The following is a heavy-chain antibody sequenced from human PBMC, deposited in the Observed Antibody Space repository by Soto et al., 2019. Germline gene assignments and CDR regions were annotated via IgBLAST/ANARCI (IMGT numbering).Heavy chain of an antibody. D-gene: IGHD3-3*01. CDR3: ARDSPPGYYDFWSGYPYGMDV. CDR2: IYSGGST. Sequence: PGGSLRLSCAASGFTVSSNYMSWVRQAPGKGLEWVSVIYSGGSTYYADSVKGRFTISRDNSKNTLYLQMNSLRAEDTAVYYCARDSPPGYYDFWSGYPYGMDVWGQGTTVTVSS. J-gene: IGHJ6*02. CDR1: GFTVSSNY. V-gene: IGHV3-66*01.